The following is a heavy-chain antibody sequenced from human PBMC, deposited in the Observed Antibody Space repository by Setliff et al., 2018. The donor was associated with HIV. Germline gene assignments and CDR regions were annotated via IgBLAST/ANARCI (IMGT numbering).Heavy chain of an antibody. CDR1: GFTFNNYW. CDR3: ARPFDQ. J-gene: IGHJ4*02. CDR2: IKGDGSET. Sequence: PGGSLRLSCESSGFTFNNYWMSWVRQAPGKRPEWVANIKGDGSETYYVDPVKGRFTISRDNAKNSLYLQMDSLRVEDTAVYYCARPFDQWGQGALVTVSS. V-gene: IGHV3-7*01.